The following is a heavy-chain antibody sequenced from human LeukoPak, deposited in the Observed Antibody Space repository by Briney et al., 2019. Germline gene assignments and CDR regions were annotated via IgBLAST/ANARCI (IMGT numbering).Heavy chain of an antibody. CDR2: SHYSENTDYNPSRT. D-gene: IGHD6-13*01. J-gene: IGHJ4*02. CDR1: GGSISSYY. Sequence: SETLSLTCTVSGGSISSYYWTWIRQPPGKGLEWIGYSHYSENTDYNPSRTSYNPSLKSRVTISLDTSKNQFSLRLSSVTAADTAVYYCARGHSSSWYYFDYWGQGALVTVSS. V-gene: IGHV4-59*01. CDR3: ARGHSSSWYYFDY.